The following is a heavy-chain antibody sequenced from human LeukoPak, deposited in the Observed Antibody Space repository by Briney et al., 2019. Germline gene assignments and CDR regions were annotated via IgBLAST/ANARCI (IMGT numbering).Heavy chain of an antibody. V-gene: IGHV4-59*07. CDR2: IYYSGST. Sequence: SDTLSLTCTVSGGSITNYYWSWIRQPPGKGLEWIGYIYYSGSTNYNPSLKSRVTISVDTSKNQFSLKLTSVTAADTAVYYCARHSGRYHYAMDVWGQGTTVTVSS. D-gene: IGHD1-26*01. J-gene: IGHJ6*02. CDR3: ARHSGRYHYAMDV. CDR1: GGSITNYY.